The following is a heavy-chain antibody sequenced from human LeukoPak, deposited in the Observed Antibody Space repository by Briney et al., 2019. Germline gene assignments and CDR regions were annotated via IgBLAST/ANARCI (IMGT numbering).Heavy chain of an antibody. Sequence: QAGGSLRLSCATSGLTLSSHWMHWVRQAPGKGLVWVSRITNDGSSTTYADSVKGRFTISRDNSKNTLYLQMNSLRAEDTAVYYCASVPFSSGFHYWGQGTLVTVSS. J-gene: IGHJ4*02. CDR3: ASVPFSSGFHY. CDR2: ITNDGSST. D-gene: IGHD3-22*01. CDR1: GLTLSSHW. V-gene: IGHV3-74*01.